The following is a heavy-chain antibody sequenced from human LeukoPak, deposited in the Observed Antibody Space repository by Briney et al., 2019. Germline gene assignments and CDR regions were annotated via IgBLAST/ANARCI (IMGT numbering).Heavy chain of an antibody. CDR1: GFTFSSYG. D-gene: IGHD3-9*01. CDR2: IWYDGSNK. CDR3: ARNEMRYFDWLLYHFDY. J-gene: IGHJ4*02. V-gene: IGHV3-33*01. Sequence: GRSLRLSCAASGFTFSSYGMHWVRQAPGKGLEWVAVIWYDGSNKYYADSVKGRFTISRDNSKNTLYLQMNSLRAEDTAVYYCARNEMRYFDWLLYHFDYWGKGTLVTVSS.